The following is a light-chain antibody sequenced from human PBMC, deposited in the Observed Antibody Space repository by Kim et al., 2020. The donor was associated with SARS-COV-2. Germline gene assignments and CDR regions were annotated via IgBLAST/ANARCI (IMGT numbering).Light chain of an antibody. CDR1: QSVKNN. CDR3: HQYNVLPPLT. V-gene: IGKV3-15*01. CDR2: GAS. J-gene: IGKJ4*01. Sequence: EIVMTQSPATLSVSPGERVTLSCRASQSVKNNLAWYQQRPGQAPRLLIYGASTRATDISARFSGSGSGTEFTLTIRSLQSEELAVYYCHQYNVLPPLTFGGGTKVDIK.